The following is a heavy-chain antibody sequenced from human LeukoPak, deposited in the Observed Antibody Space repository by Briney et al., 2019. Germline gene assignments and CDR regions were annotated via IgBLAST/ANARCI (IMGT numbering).Heavy chain of an antibody. J-gene: IGHJ4*02. CDR1: GGSFSGYY. CDR3: ARGDTVAARPGRFDY. CDR2: IIHRGST. Sequence: TASETLSLTCAVYGGSFSGYYWSWIRQPPGKGLEWIGEIIHRGSTNYNPSLKSRLTISVDTSKNQFSLKLSSVTAADTAVYYCARGDTVAARPGRFDYWGQGTLVTVSS. D-gene: IGHD6-6*01. V-gene: IGHV4-34*01.